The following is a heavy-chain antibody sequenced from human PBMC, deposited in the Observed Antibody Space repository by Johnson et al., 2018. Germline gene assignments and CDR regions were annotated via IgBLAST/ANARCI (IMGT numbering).Heavy chain of an antibody. Sequence: QLVESGGGLVQPGGSLRLSCSASGFTFSSSDMHWVRKATGKGLEWVSAIGTAGDTYYPGSVKGRFTISRENAKNSLYLQMNSLRDEDPGVYYCARGCSYTSCYRTDCFQHWGQGTLVTVSS. V-gene: IGHV3-13*01. CDR3: ARGCSYTSCYRTDCFQH. J-gene: IGHJ1*01. D-gene: IGHD2-2*02. CDR2: IGTAGDT. CDR1: GFTFSSSD.